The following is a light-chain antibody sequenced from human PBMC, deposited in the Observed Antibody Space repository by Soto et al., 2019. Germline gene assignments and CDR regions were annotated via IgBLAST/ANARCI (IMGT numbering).Light chain of an antibody. CDR1: QGIRND. J-gene: IGKJ1*01. CDR2: AAS. CDR3: LQDYNYPRT. Sequence: AIQMTQSPSSLSASVGDRVTITCRASQGIRNDLGWYQQKPGKAPKLLIHAASILQSGVPSRFSGSGSDTDFTLTISSLQPEDFATYYCLQDYNYPRTFGQGTKVDI. V-gene: IGKV1-6*01.